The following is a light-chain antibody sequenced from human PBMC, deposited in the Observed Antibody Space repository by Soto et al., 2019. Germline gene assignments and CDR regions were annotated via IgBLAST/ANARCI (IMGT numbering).Light chain of an antibody. CDR2: AAS. J-gene: IGKJ4*01. CDR1: QSSSRY. CDR3: QQSYSTPR. Sequence: DIQMTQSPSSLSTSLGDRVTITCRASQSSSRYLNWYQQKPGKAPKLLIYAASSLQSGVPSRFSGSGSGTDFTLTISSLQPEDFATYYCQQSYSTPRFGGGTKVDIK. V-gene: IGKV1-39*01.